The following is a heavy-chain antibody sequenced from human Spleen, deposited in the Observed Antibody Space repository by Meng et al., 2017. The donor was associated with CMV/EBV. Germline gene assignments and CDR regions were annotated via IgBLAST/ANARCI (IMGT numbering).Heavy chain of an antibody. J-gene: IGHJ6*02. V-gene: IGHV3-30*04. CDR1: GFTFSSYA. Sequence: GESLKISCAASGFTFSSYAMHWVRQAPGKGLEWVAVISDDGSNKYYADSVKGRFTISRDNSKNTLYLQMNSLRAEDTAVYYCARASMDCSSTSCPTPDYYYYYGMDVWGQGTTVTVSS. CDR3: ARASMDCSSTSCPTPDYYYYYGMDV. D-gene: IGHD2-2*01. CDR2: ISDDGSNK.